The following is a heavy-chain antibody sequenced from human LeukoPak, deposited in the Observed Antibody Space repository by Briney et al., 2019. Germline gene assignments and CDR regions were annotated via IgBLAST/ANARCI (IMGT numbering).Heavy chain of an antibody. D-gene: IGHD2-15*01. CDR3: ARTKLYCSGGSCYSSLDY. CDR2: LYYSGSS. CDR1: GDSISSSNSY. Sequence: SETLSLTCTVSGDSISSSNSYRGWIRQPPGKGLEWIGSLYYSGSSYYNPSLKSRVTISADTSKNQFSLKLTSVTAADTALYYCARTKLYCSGGSCYSSLDYWGQGTLVTVSS. V-gene: IGHV4-39*07. J-gene: IGHJ4*02.